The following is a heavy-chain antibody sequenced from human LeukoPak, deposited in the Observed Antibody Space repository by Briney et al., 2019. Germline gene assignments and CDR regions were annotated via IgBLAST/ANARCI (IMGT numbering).Heavy chain of an antibody. CDR1: GGSFSAYY. CDR2: INHSGST. J-gene: IGHJ4*02. CDR3: ARGSGSPADFDY. Sequence: PSETLSLTCAVYGGSFSAYYWSWIRQPPGKGLEWIGEINHSGSTNYNPSLKSRVTISVDTSKNQFSLKLSSVTAADTAVYYCARGSGSPADFDYWGQGTLVTVSS. D-gene: IGHD1-26*01. V-gene: IGHV4-34*01.